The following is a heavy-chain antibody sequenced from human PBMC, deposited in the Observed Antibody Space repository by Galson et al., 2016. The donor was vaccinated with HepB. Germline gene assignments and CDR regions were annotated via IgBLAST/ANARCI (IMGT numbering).Heavy chain of an antibody. J-gene: IGHJ6*02. CDR2: IHPSDSDT. V-gene: IGHV5-51*01. Sequence: QSGAEVKKPGESLKISCKGSGYSFNMYWIGWVRQIPGKGLEWMGIIHPSDSDTRYSPSFQGQVTISADKSISTAYLQWSSLKASDTAMYYCARLFWGGDCFRFWYLSRGLDVWGQGTTVTVSS. CDR3: ARLFWGGDCFRFWYLSRGLDV. CDR1: GYSFNMYW. D-gene: IGHD2-21*02.